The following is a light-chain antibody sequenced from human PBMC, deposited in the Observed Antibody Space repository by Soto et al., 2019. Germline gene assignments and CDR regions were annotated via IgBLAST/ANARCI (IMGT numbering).Light chain of an antibody. V-gene: IGKV1-5*01. Sequence: DIQMTQSPSTLSASVGDRVTITCRASQSISSWLAWYQQKPGKAPKLLIFDASSLESGVPSRFSGSGSATEFTLTIGSLQPDDFATYYCQQYSTYPWTFGQGTKVDIK. CDR1: QSISSW. CDR2: DAS. J-gene: IGKJ1*01. CDR3: QQYSTYPWT.